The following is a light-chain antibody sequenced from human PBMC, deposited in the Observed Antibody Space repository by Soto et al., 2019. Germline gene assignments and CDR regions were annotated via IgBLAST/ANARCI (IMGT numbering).Light chain of an antibody. CDR2: AAS. CDR1: QGISSY. V-gene: IGKV1-8*01. CDR3: QQYYSYPRT. Sequence: AIRMTQSPSSLSASTGDRVTITCRASQGISSYLAWYQQKPGKAHKLLIYAASTLQSGVPSRFSGSGSGTNFTLTISCLQSEDFATYYCQQYYSYPRTFGGGTKVDIK. J-gene: IGKJ4*01.